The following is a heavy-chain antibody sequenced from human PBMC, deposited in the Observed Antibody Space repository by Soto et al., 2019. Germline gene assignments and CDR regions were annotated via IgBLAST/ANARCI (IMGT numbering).Heavy chain of an antibody. CDR2: ISAYNGNT. CDR3: ARDNAFRKAARPQTIYYYYYGMDV. D-gene: IGHD6-6*01. J-gene: IGHJ6*02. CDR1: GYTFTSYG. Sequence: GASVKVSCKASGYTFTSYGISWVRQAPGQGLEWMGWISAYNGNTNYAQKLQGRVTMTTDTSTSTAYMELRSLRSDDTAVYYCARDNAFRKAARPQTIYYYYYGMDVWGQGTTVTVSS. V-gene: IGHV1-18*01.